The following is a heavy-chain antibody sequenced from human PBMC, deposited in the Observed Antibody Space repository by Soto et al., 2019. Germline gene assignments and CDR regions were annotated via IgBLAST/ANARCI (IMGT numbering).Heavy chain of an antibody. J-gene: IGHJ6*02. Sequence: GGSLRLSCAASGFTFSDHYMDWVRQAPGKGLEWVGRIRNKAKSYTSEYGASVKGRFTISRDDSKKSLYLQMHSLKTEDTAVYYCARGATVTTNYYYGLDVWGQGTTVTVSS. V-gene: IGHV3-72*01. D-gene: IGHD4-4*01. CDR1: GFTFSDHY. CDR3: ARGATVTTNYYYGLDV. CDR2: IRNKAKSYTS.